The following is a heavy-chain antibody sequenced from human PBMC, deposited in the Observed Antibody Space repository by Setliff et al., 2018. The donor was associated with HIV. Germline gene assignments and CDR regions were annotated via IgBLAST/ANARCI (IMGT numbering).Heavy chain of an antibody. CDR3: ARDDSSGWHFYYYYGMDV. Sequence: NPSETLSLTCTVSGYSISSGYYWGWIRQPPGKGLEWIGSIYHSGSTYYNPSLKSRATISVDTSKNQFSLKLSPVTAADTAVYYCARDDSSGWHFYYYYGMDVWGQGTTVTVSS. CDR1: GYSISSGYY. J-gene: IGHJ6*02. CDR2: IYHSGST. D-gene: IGHD6-19*01. V-gene: IGHV4-38-2*02.